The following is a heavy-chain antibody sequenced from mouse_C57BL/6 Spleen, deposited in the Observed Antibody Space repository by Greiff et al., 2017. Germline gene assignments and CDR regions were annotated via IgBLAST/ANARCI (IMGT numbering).Heavy chain of an antibody. Sequence: VQLKQPGPVLVKPGASVKMSCKASGYTFTDYYMNWVKQSHGKSLEWIGVINPYNGGTSYNQKFKGKATLTVDKSSSTAYMELNSLTSEDSAVYYCASERRYYAMDYWGQGTSVTVSS. CDR1: GYTFTDYY. J-gene: IGHJ4*01. CDR3: ASERRYYAMDY. V-gene: IGHV1-19*01. CDR2: INPYNGGT.